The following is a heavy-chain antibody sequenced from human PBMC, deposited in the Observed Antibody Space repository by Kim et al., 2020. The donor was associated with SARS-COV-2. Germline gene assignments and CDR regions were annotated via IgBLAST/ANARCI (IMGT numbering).Heavy chain of an antibody. J-gene: IGHJ4*02. CDR3: ATDLAGDQIDY. V-gene: IGHV1-24*01. Sequence: TIYAQKFQGRVTMTEDTSTDPAYMELSSLRSEDTAVYYCATDLAGDQIDYWGQGTLVTVSS. D-gene: IGHD4-17*01. CDR2: T.